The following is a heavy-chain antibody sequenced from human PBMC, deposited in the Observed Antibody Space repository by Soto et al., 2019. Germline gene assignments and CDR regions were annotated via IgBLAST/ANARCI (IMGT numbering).Heavy chain of an antibody. CDR3: ASPNPQRGSGFLFDY. J-gene: IGHJ4*02. CDR2: INAGNGNT. Sequence: ASVKVSCKASGYTFTSYAMQSVRQATGQSLEWMGWINAGNGNTKYSQKFQGRVTITRDTSASTAYMELSSLRSEDTAVYYCASPNPQRGSGFLFDYWGQGTLVTVPQ. D-gene: IGHD2-21*01. V-gene: IGHV1-3*01. CDR1: GYTFTSYA.